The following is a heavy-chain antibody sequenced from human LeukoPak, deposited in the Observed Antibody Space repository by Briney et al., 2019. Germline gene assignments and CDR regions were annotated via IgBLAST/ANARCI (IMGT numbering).Heavy chain of an antibody. Sequence: SETLSLTCTVSGGSISSSSYSWGWIRQPPGKGLEWIGSIYYSGSTYYNPSLKSRVTISVDTSKNQFSLKLSSVTAADTAVYYCASNWYDTVDYWGQGTLVTVSS. V-gene: IGHV4-39*01. CDR2: IYYSGST. J-gene: IGHJ4*02. D-gene: IGHD3-22*01. CDR3: ASNWYDTVDY. CDR1: GGSISSSSYS.